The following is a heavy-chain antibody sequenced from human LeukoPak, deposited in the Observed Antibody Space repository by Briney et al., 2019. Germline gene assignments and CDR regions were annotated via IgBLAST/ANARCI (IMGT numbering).Heavy chain of an antibody. CDR3: ARPDSSSSYSWFDT. J-gene: IGHJ5*02. V-gene: IGHV4-59*08. CDR2: IYYSGST. Sequence: SETLSLTCTVSGGSISSYYWSWIRQPPGKGLEWIGYIYYSGSTNYNPSLKSRVTISVDTSKNQFSLKLSSVTAADTAVYYCARPDSSSSYSWFDTWGQGTLVTVSS. D-gene: IGHD6-6*01. CDR1: GGSISSYY.